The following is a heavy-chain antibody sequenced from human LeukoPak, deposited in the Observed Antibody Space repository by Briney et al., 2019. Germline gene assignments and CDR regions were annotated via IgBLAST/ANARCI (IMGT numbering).Heavy chain of an antibody. CDR3: PVSPPSIAARLPRYDY. J-gene: IGHJ4*02. Sequence: SVKDSCMASGGTFSSYAISWVRQAPGQGLEWMGGIIPIFGTANYAQKFQGRVTIPTDESTSPAYMELSSLRSEDRVVYNWPVSPPSIAARLPRYDYWGQGTLVTVSS. D-gene: IGHD6-6*01. CDR1: GGTFSSYA. V-gene: IGHV1-69*05. CDR2: IIPIFGTA.